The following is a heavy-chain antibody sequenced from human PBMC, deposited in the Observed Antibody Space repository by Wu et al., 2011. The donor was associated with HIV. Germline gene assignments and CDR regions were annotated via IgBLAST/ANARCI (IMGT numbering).Heavy chain of an antibody. V-gene: IGHV1-69*12. J-gene: IGHJ2*01. CDR2: IIPMFGKG. Sequence: QVQVVQSGAQVKKPGSSVKISCKATGGAFSSYAIAWVRQAPGQGLEWMGGIIPMFGKGHYAQKFQGRTTITADESTSTVYMELSSLRSEDTAMFYCARAPGDIAVVAPVRYRHWYFELWGRGTLVT. CDR1: GGAFSSYA. D-gene: IGHD2-15*01. CDR3: ARAPGDIAVVAPVRYRHWYFEL.